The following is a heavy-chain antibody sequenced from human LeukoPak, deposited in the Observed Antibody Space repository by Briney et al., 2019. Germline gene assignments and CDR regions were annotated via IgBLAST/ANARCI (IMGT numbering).Heavy chain of an antibody. CDR1: GGSISSGDYY. CDR3: ASRYYDILTGYH. J-gene: IGHJ5*02. CDR2: IYYSGST. D-gene: IGHD3-9*01. Sequence: SETLSLTCNVSGGSISSGDYYWSWIRQPPGKGLEWIGYIYYSGSTYYNPSLKSRVTISVDTSKNQFSLKLSSVTAADTAVYYCASRYYDILTGYHWGQGTLVTVSS. V-gene: IGHV4-30-4*08.